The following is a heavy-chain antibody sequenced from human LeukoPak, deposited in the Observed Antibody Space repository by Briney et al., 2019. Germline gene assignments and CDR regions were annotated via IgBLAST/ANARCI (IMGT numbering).Heavy chain of an antibody. J-gene: IGHJ3*02. Sequence: SETLSLTCTVSGGSISSGTYFWGWIRQPPGKGLEWIGSISDTGGTYYNPSLKSRVVISGDTSKNQFSLKLSSVTAADTAVYYCARGQYYYDSSGPREAFDIWGQGTMVTVSS. CDR1: GGSISSGTYF. CDR3: ARGQYYYDSSGPREAFDI. V-gene: IGHV4-39*01. CDR2: ISDTGGT. D-gene: IGHD3-22*01.